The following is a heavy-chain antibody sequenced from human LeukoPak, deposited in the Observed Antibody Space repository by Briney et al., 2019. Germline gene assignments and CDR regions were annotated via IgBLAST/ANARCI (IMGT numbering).Heavy chain of an antibody. D-gene: IGHD6-13*01. CDR3: ARAEYSGSWIFDY. J-gene: IGHJ4*02. Sequence: GGSLRLSCAASGFTFSSYWMHWVRQVPGKGLVWLSRIDSDGSSTSYADSVKGRFTISRDNAKNTLYLQLNSLRAEDTGVYYCARAEYSGSWIFDYWGQGTLVTVSS. V-gene: IGHV3-74*01. CDR2: IDSDGSST. CDR1: GFTFSSYW.